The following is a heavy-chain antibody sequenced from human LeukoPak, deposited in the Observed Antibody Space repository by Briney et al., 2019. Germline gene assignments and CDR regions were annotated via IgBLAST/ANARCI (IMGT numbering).Heavy chain of an antibody. CDR2: IKQDGSEK. D-gene: IGHD3-10*01. Sequence: GGSLRLSCAAFGFTFSSYWMSWVRQAPGKGLEWVANIKQDGSEKYYVDSVKGRFTISRDNAKNSLYLQMNSLRAEDTAVYYCARAGVNYGSGSYYHWGQGTLVTVSS. J-gene: IGHJ4*02. CDR3: ARAGVNYGSGSYYH. CDR1: GFTFSSYW. V-gene: IGHV3-7*04.